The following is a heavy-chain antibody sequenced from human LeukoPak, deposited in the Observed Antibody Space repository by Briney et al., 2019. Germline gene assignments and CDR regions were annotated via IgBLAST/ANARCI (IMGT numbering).Heavy chain of an antibody. Sequence: GGSLRLSCAASGFTFSSYAMSWVRQALGKGLEWVSAISGSGGSTYYADSVKGRFTISRDNSKNTLYLQMNNLRAEDTAVYYCAKDPRITMIVVVTTHFDYWGQGTLVTVSS. CDR1: GFTFSSYA. CDR2: ISGSGGST. V-gene: IGHV3-23*01. J-gene: IGHJ4*02. CDR3: AKDPRITMIVVVTTHFDY. D-gene: IGHD3-22*01.